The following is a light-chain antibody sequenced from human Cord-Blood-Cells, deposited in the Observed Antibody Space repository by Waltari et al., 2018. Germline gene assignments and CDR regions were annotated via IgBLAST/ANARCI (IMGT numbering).Light chain of an antibody. CDR2: SVS. CDR3: SSYTSSSTLV. J-gene: IGLJ1*01. V-gene: IGLV2-14*01. CDR1: SSAVGGYNY. Sequence: QSALTQPASVSGSPGQSIPISCTGTSSAVGGYNYVSWYQHPPGNAPKRMIYSVSNRPSGVSNRFSGSKSGNTASLTISGLQAEDEADYYCSSYTSSSTLVFGTGTKVTVL.